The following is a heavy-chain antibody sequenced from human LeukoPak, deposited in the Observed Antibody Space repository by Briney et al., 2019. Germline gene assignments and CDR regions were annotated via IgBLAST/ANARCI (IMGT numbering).Heavy chain of an antibody. CDR3: AKDIVGGGDDY. V-gene: IGHV3-30*04. D-gene: IGHD2-21*02. J-gene: IGHJ4*02. CDR2: ISYNGRRK. CDR1: GFSFSGFA. Sequence: GGSLRLSCVASGFSFSGFAIHWVRQAPGKGLEWVALISYNGRRKDYADSVRGRFTISRDNAKNSIYLQMNSLRVEDTAVYYCAKDIVGGGDDYWGQGTLVIVSS.